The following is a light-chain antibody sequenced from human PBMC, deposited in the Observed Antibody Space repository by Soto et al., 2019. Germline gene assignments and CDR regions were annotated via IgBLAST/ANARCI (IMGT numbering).Light chain of an antibody. V-gene: IGKV1-16*02. CDR2: GAS. CDR3: QQYQSYPWT. Sequence: DIQMTQSPSSLSASVGDRVTITCRASQDIANYLAWFQQKPGEAPKSLIHGASTLHRGVPSQFSGCGSGTEFNLTISSLQAEDFATYVCQQYQSYPWTFGQGTRVDI. CDR1: QDIANY. J-gene: IGKJ1*01.